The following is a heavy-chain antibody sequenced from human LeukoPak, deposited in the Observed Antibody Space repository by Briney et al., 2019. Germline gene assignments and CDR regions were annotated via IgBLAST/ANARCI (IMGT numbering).Heavy chain of an antibody. V-gene: IGHV3-7*01. CDR1: GFTFSSYW. CDR2: IKQDGSEK. Sequence: GGSLRLSRAASGFTFSSYWMSWVRQAPGKGLEWVANIKQDGSEKYYVDSVKGRFTISRDNAKNSLYLQMNSLRAEDTAVYYCARVPVWAHDAFDIWGQGTMVTVSS. CDR3: ARVPVWAHDAFDI. J-gene: IGHJ3*02. D-gene: IGHD7-27*01.